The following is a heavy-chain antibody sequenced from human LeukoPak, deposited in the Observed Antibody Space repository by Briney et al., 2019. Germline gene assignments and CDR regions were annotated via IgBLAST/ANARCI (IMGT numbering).Heavy chain of an antibody. J-gene: IGHJ3*02. V-gene: IGHV3-11*05. CDR3: ARGGYSYRDAFDI. CDR2: ISSSSSYT. Sequence: PGGSLRLSCAASGFTFSDYYMSWIRQAPGKGLEWVSYISSSSSYTNYADSVKGRFTISRDNAKNSLYLQMNSLRAEDTAVYSCARGGYSYRDAFDIWGQGTMVTVSS. D-gene: IGHD5-18*01. CDR1: GFTFSDYY.